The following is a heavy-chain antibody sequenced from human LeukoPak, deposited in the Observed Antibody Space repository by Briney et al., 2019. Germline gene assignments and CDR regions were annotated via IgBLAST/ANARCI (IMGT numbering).Heavy chain of an antibody. Sequence: SETLSLTCTVSGGSISSGGYYWSWIRQHPGKGLEWIGYIYYSGSTYYNPSLKSRVTISVDTSKNQFSLRLNSVTAADTAVYYCARLQGRSTAVFDYWAREPWSPSPQ. CDR1: GGSISSGGYY. CDR3: ARLQGRSTAVFDY. J-gene: IGHJ4*02. V-gene: IGHV4-31*03. D-gene: IGHD3-16*02. CDR2: IYYSGST.